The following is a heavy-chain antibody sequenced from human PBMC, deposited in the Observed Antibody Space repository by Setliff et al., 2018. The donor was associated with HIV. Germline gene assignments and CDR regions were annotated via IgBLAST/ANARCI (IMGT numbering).Heavy chain of an antibody. Sequence: LSLTCNVSGGPISGYYWSWVRQPPGKGLEWIGYIYYSGSTNYNPSLRSRVTISVDTSKNQVSLRLTSVTSADTALYYCARESQQYYDILTGFNYYYGMDVWGRGITVTVSS. D-gene: IGHD3-9*01. CDR3: ARESQQYYDILTGFNYYYGMDV. CDR2: IYYSGST. J-gene: IGHJ6*02. CDR1: GGPISGYY. V-gene: IGHV4-59*01.